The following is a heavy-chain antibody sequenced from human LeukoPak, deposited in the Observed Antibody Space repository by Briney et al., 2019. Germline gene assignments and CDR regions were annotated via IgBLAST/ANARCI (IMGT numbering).Heavy chain of an antibody. V-gene: IGHV3-74*01. J-gene: IGHJ4*02. Sequence: GGSLRLSCAASGFTFSSYWMHWVRQAPGKGLVWVSRINSDGSSTSYAGSVKGRFTISRDNAKNTLYLQMNSLRAEDTAVYYCAKAYGDYVSIDYWGQGTLVTVSS. CDR3: AKAYGDYVSIDY. CDR2: INSDGSST. CDR1: GFTFSSYW. D-gene: IGHD4-17*01.